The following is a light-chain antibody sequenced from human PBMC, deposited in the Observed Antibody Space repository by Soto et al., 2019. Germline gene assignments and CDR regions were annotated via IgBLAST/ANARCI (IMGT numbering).Light chain of an antibody. CDR1: QSVRTS. CDR3: QQRNVWPAIT. J-gene: IGKJ5*01. V-gene: IGKV3-11*01. Sequence: EVVLTQSPATLSSSPGERATLSCRASQSVRTSLAWYQHKPGQAPRLVIYDASLRANGVPARFGGSGSGTDITLSSNSLEPEDFAVYYCQQRNVWPAITFGQGTRLEIK. CDR2: DAS.